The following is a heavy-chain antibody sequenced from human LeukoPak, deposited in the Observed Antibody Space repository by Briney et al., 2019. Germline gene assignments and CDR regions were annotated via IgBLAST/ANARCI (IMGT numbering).Heavy chain of an antibody. J-gene: IGHJ4*02. Sequence: ASVTVSCKASGYTFTSYGLSWVRQAPGQGLEWMGWISAYNGNTNYAKKLQGRVTMTTDTYTSTAYMELRSLRSDDTAVYYCARTSGWYLGSDFGLRYWGQGTLVTVSS. CDR3: ARTSGWYLGSDFGLRY. CDR2: ISAYNGNT. CDR1: GYTFTSYG. D-gene: IGHD6-19*01. V-gene: IGHV1-18*01.